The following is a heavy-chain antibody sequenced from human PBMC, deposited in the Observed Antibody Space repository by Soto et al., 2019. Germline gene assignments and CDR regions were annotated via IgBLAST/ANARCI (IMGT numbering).Heavy chain of an antibody. V-gene: IGHV3-30*18. CDR2: ISYDGSNK. Sequence: VGSMRLSCAASGFTFSSYGMHWVRQAPGKGLEWVAVISYDGSNKYYADSVKGRFTISRDNSKNTLYLQMNSLRAEDTAVYYCAKDSVSGAAEDYYYGMDVWGQGTTVTVSS. D-gene: IGHD6-13*01. CDR3: AKDSVSGAAEDYYYGMDV. CDR1: GFTFSSYG. J-gene: IGHJ6*02.